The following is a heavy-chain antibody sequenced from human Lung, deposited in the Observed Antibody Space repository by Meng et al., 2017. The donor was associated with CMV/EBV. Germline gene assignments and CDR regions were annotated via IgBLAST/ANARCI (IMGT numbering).Heavy chain of an antibody. J-gene: IGHJ3*02. Sequence: GESLKISCAASGFTFSSHAMSWVRQAPGKGLEWVSAISGSGGSTYYADSVKGRFTISRDNSKNTLYLQMNSLRTEDTAVSYCTKDPLDPPGVSSAFVMWGQGTXVTV. CDR2: ISGSGGST. V-gene: IGHV3-23*01. CDR3: TKDPLDPPGVSSAFVM. D-gene: IGHD4-23*01. CDR1: GFTFSSHA.